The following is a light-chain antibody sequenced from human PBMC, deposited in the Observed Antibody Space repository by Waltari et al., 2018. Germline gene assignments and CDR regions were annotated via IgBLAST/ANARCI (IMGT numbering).Light chain of an antibody. J-gene: IGLJ3*02. CDR3: QTGGHGTWV. Sequence: QLVLTQSPSASASLGASVKLTCTLSSGHSTNVIAWLQKRPEEGPRYLMKVNSDGSHNKGDGIPVRFSGSSSGAERYLPISSLQSEEEADYYCQTGGHGTWVFGGGTKLTVL. V-gene: IGLV4-69*01. CDR1: SGHSTNV. CDR2: VNSDGSH.